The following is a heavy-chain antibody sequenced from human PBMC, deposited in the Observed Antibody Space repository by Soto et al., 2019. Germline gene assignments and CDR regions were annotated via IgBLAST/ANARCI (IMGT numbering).Heavy chain of an antibody. Sequence: SETLSLTCTVSGGSISSYYWSWIRQPPGKGLEWIGYIYYSGSTNYNPSLKSRVTISVDTSKNQFSLKLSSVTAADTAVYYCARGLNYDFWSGYYTDYWGQGTLVTVSS. CDR3: ARGLNYDFWSGYYTDY. CDR2: IYYSGST. CDR1: GGSISSYY. D-gene: IGHD3-3*01. V-gene: IGHV4-59*01. J-gene: IGHJ4*02.